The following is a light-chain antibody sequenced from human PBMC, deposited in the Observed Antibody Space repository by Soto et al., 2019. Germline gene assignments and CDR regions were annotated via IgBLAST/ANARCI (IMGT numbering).Light chain of an antibody. CDR2: EVT. J-gene: IGLJ3*02. CDR3: STCTTSLSWV. Sequence: QSALTQPASVSGSPGQSITISCTGTSSDVGAYNYVSWYQQHPGKAPKLMIYEVTNRPSGVSDRFSGSRSGNTASLTISGLQAEDETDYDSSTCTTSLSWVFGGGTKLTVL. CDR1: SSDVGAYNY. V-gene: IGLV2-14*01.